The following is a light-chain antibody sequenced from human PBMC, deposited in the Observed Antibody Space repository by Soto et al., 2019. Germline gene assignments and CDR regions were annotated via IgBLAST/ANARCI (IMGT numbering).Light chain of an antibody. J-gene: IGLJ1*01. CDR3: SSYTSSSTWV. CDR1: SSDVGGYNY. Sequence: QSVLTQPASVSGSPGQSNTISCTGTSSDVGGYNYVSWYQQHPGKAPKLMIYDVSNRPSGVSNRFSGSKSGNTASLTISGLQAEDEADYYCSSYTSSSTWVFGTGTKVTVL. CDR2: DVS. V-gene: IGLV2-14*01.